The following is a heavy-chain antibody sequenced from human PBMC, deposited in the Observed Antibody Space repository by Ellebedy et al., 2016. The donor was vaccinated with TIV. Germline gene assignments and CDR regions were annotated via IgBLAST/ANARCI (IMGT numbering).Heavy chain of an antibody. D-gene: IGHD4-17*01. CDR2: ISAYNGNT. CDR1: EYTFTGYY. CDR3: AREVYGDSLNWFDT. Sequence: ASVKVSCKASEYTFTGYYINWLRQPPGHGLEWMGWISAYNGNTNYAQKVQGRVTMTTDTSTSTAYMELSSLRSDDTAVYYCAREVYGDSLNWFDTWGQGTLVTVSS. V-gene: IGHV1-18*04. J-gene: IGHJ5*02.